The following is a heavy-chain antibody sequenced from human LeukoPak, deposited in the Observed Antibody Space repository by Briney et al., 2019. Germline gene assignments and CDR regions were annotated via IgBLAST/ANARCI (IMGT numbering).Heavy chain of an antibody. J-gene: IGHJ4*02. V-gene: IGHV3-7*01. CDR2: IKQDGSEK. D-gene: IGHD4-17*01. CDR3: ARDLEVTTWNYFDY. Sequence: GGSLRHSCAASGFTFSSYWMSWVRQAPGKGLEWVANIKQDGSEKYYVDSVKGRFTISRDNAKNSLYLQMNSLRAEDTAVYYCARDLEVTTWNYFDYWGQGTLVTVSS. CDR1: GFTFSSYW.